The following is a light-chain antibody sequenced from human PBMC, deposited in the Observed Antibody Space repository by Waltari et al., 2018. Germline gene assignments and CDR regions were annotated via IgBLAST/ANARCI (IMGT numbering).Light chain of an antibody. CDR3: QKYSSSPYS. CDR2: GAS. J-gene: IGKJ2*03. V-gene: IGKV3-20*01. Sequence: VILTQSPATLSLSPGERATLSCRASQSVSSYLAWYQQKPGQAPRLLIYGASSRVTGIPDRFSGSGSGTEFTLTISSLEPEDFAVYYCQKYSSSPYSFGQGTKVEIK. CDR1: QSVSSY.